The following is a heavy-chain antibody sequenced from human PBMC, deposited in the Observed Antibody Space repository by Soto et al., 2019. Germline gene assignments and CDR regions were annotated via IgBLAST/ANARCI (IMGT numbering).Heavy chain of an antibody. V-gene: IGHV3-30*18. D-gene: IGHD6-13*01. Sequence: QVQLVESGGGVVQPGRPLRLSCAASGFTFSSYGMHWVRQAPGKGLEWVAVISYDGSNKYYADSVKGRFTISRDNSKNTLYLQMNSLRAEDTAVYYCAKDIAAAASNYYYYGMDVWGQGTTVTVSS. CDR1: GFTFSSYG. CDR3: AKDIAAAASNYYYYGMDV. CDR2: ISYDGSNK. J-gene: IGHJ6*02.